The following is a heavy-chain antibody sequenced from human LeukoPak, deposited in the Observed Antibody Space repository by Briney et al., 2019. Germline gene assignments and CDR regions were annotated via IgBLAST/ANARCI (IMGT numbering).Heavy chain of an antibody. CDR2: ITSDSTTM. CDR3: ARVALRPIDYSNPEFDP. J-gene: IGHJ5*02. Sequence: GGSLRLSCAASGFTFNSYSMNWARQAPGQGLEWVSYITSDSTTMFYADSVKGRFTASRDNAENSMYLQMNSLRAEDTAVYYCARVALRPIDYSNPEFDPWGQGALVTVSS. CDR1: GFTFNSYS. V-gene: IGHV3-48*01. D-gene: IGHD4-11*01.